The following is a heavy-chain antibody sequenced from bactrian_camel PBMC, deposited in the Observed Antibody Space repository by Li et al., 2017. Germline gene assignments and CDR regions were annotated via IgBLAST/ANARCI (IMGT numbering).Heavy chain of an antibody. Sequence: QVQLVESGGGSVQAGGSLRLSCVASQYVRTAFCMGWFRQAPGKEREGVASIDRDDTITYADSVKGRFTISRDNAKKTLFLQMNNLKPEDTAMYYCAARFWPCRIAAAEYRNWGQGTQVTVS. V-gene: IGHV3S53*01. D-gene: IGHD3*01. CDR1: QYVRTAFC. J-gene: IGHJ4*01. CDR2: IDRDDTI. CDR3: AARFWPCRIAAAEYRN.